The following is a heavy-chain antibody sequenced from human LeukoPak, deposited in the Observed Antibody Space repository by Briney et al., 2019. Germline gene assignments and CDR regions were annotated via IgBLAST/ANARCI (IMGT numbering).Heavy chain of an antibody. J-gene: IGHJ2*01. CDR3: ARDPRGYSYGYWYFDL. CDR2: INQDGSGK. V-gene: IGHV3-7*05. Sequence: PGGSLRLSCAASGFTISSYWMSWVRQAPGKGLEWVANINQDGSGKYYVESVKGRFTIYRDNAKNSLYLQMDSLRAEDTALYYCARDPRGYSYGYWYFDLWGRGTLVTVSS. CDR1: GFTISSYW. D-gene: IGHD5-18*01.